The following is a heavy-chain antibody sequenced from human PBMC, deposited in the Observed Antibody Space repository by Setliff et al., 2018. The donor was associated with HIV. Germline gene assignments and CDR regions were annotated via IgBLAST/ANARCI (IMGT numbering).Heavy chain of an antibody. D-gene: IGHD3-9*01. V-gene: IGHV4-34*01. CDR3: ARASDMLTAYYDHFDY. CDR1: GGSFSDYN. CDR2: INHNGGT. Sequence: SETLSLTCAVYGGSFSDYNWSWIRQSPGRGLEWIGEINHNGGTNYNPSLKSRVTISVDTSKNQFSLKVSSVTAADTAVYYCARASDMLTAYYDHFDYWGQGTLVTVSS. J-gene: IGHJ4*02.